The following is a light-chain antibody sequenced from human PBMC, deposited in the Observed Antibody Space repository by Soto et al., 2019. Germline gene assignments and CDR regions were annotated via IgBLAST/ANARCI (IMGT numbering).Light chain of an antibody. Sequence: QPVLTQPPSMSGAPGQWVTISCTGSSSNIGAGYDVHWYQLLPGTAPKLLIYGNTNRPSGVPDRFSGSKSGTSASLAITGLRAEDEADYYCQSHDSSLNSWVFGGGTKLTVL. V-gene: IGLV1-40*01. CDR3: QSHDSSLNSWV. J-gene: IGLJ3*02. CDR1: SSNIGAGYD. CDR2: GNT.